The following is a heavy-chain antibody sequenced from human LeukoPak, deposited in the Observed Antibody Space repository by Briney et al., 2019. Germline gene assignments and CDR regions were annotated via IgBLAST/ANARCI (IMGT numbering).Heavy chain of an antibody. J-gene: IGHJ4*02. CDR2: INHSGST. V-gene: IGHV4-34*01. Sequence: SETLSLTCAVYGGSFSGYYWSWIRQPPGKGLEWIGEINHSGSTNYNPSLKSRVTISVDTSKNQFSLKLSSVTAADTAVYYCARVDSSGYSDYWGQGILVTVS. CDR1: GGSFSGYY. CDR3: ARVDSSGYSDY. D-gene: IGHD3-3*01.